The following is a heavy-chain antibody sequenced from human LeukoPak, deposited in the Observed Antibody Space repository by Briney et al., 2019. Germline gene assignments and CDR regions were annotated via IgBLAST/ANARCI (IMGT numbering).Heavy chain of an antibody. CDR1: GYSISSGYY. V-gene: IGHV4-38-2*02. Sequence: SETLSLTCTVSGYSISSGYYWGWIRQPPGKGLEWIGSIYHSGSTYYNPSLKSRVTISVDTSKNQFSLKLSSVTAADTAVYYCARVETMWVPFDYWGQGTLVTVSS. J-gene: IGHJ4*02. D-gene: IGHD1-1*01. CDR2: IYHSGST. CDR3: ARVETMWVPFDY.